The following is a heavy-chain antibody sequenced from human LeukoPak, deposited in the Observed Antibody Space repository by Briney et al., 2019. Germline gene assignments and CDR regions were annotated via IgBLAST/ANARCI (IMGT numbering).Heavy chain of an antibody. D-gene: IGHD5-12*01. CDR3: ASLSTSPWPLGY. V-gene: IGHV3-43*02. J-gene: IGHJ4*02. CDR1: GFTFDDYA. CDR2: ISGDGGST. Sequence: PGGSLRLSCAASGFTFDDYAMHWVRQAPGKGLEWVSLISGDGGSTYYADSVKGRFTISRDNSKNSLYLQVNSLRTEDTALYYCASLSTSPWPLGYWGQGTPVTVSS.